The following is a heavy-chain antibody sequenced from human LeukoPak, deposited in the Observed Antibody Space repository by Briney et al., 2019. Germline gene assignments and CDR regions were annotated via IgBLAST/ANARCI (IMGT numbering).Heavy chain of an antibody. CDR1: GFTVSSNY. D-gene: IGHD6-13*01. CDR2: ISTSSSYI. V-gene: IGHV3-21*01. Sequence: GGSLRLSCAASGFTVSSNYMSWVRQAPGKGLEWVSSISTSSSYIHYADSVKGRFTISRDNAKNSLYLQMNSLRVEDTAVYYCARRRSSWENYYYMDVWGKGTTVTVSS. J-gene: IGHJ6*03. CDR3: ARRRSSWENYYYMDV.